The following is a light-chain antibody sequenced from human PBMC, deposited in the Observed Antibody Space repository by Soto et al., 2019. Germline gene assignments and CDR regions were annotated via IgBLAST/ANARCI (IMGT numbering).Light chain of an antibody. CDR3: SSFAGSNNSPYV. CDR1: SRDVGAYDY. Sequence: QSALTQPPSASGSPGQSVTISCTGTSRDVGAYDYVSWYQQHPGKAPKLMIYEINKRPSGVPDRFSGSKSGNTASLTVSGLQAEDEADYYCSSFAGSNNSPYVFGTGTKLTVL. V-gene: IGLV2-8*01. CDR2: EIN. J-gene: IGLJ1*01.